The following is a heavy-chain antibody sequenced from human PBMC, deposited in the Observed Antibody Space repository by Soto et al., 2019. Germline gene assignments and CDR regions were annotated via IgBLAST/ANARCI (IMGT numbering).Heavy chain of an antibody. CDR2: IKSKTDGGTT. V-gene: IGHV3-15*07. Sequence: EVHLVESGGGPVKPGGSLRLSCAASGFSFSNAWMNWVRQAPGKGLEWVGRIKSKTDGGTTDYAAPVKGTFTISRDDSKNTLYLQMYNLKAEDTGVYYCATGSPYSGLLSDYWGQGTLVTVSS. CDR3: ATGSPYSGLLSDY. D-gene: IGHD5-12*01. J-gene: IGHJ4*02. CDR1: GFSFSNAW.